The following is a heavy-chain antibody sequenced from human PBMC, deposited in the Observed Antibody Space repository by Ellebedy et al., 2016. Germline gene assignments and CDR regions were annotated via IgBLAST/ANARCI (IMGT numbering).Heavy chain of an antibody. CDR3: ARYNWNSGLY. J-gene: IGHJ4*01. V-gene: IGHV3-74*01. CDR2: ISSDGSTT. CDR1: GFSLSSYW. Sequence: GESLKISCAASGFSLSSYWMYWVRQAPGKGLVWVSRISSDGSTTSYADSVKGRFTISRDTSKNTLYLQMNSLRAEDTAVYYCARYNWNSGLYWGQGTLITVSS. D-gene: IGHD1-20*01.